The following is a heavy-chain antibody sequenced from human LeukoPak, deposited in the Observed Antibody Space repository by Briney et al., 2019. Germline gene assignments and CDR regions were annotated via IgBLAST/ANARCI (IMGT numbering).Heavy chain of an antibody. D-gene: IGHD2-15*01. CDR2: IYTSGST. CDR3: AREVVVAYCYYYYYMDV. V-gene: IGHV4-61*02. J-gene: IGHJ6*03. Sequence: SETLSLTCAVSGGSISSGSYYWSWIRQPAGKGLEWIGRIYTSGSTNYNPSLKSRVTISVDTSKNQFSLKLSSVTAADTAVYYCAREVVVAYCYYYYYMDVWGKGTTVTVSS. CDR1: GGSISSGSYY.